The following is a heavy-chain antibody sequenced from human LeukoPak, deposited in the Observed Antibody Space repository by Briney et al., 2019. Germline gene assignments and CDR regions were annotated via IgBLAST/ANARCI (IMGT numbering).Heavy chain of an antibody. V-gene: IGHV3-23*03. J-gene: IGHJ6*03. D-gene: IGHD2/OR15-2a*01. CDR2: IHSDGSST. CDR1: GFTFSYYA. CDR3: AKGSFYCTSSTCPQYYYYMDV. Sequence: GGSLRLSCAASGFTFSYYAMSWVRQAPGKGLVWVSRIHSDGSSTSYADSVKGRFTISRDDSRNTVFLQMNSLTAEDTAVYYCAKGSFYCTSSTCPQYYYYMDVWGKGTTVIVSS.